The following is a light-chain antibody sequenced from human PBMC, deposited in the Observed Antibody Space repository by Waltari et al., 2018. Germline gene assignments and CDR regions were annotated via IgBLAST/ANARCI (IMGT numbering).Light chain of an antibody. Sequence: EIVLTQSPGTLSLSPGERATLSCRTSQSVSTTLAWYQQKPGQAPKLLIYGASIRATGIPDRFTGSGSGTDFSLTISSLEAEDFAVYFCQHYVRLPSTFGQGTKVEIK. V-gene: IGKV3-20*01. CDR3: QHYVRLPST. CDR1: QSVSTT. J-gene: IGKJ1*01. CDR2: GAS.